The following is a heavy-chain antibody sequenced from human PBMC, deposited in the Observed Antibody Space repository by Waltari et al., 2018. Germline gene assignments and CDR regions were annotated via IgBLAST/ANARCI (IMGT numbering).Heavy chain of an antibody. Sequence: QVQLVESGGGVVQPGRSLRLSCAASGFTFSSSGMHWVRQAPGKGLEWVAVISYDGSNKYYADSVKGRFTISRDNSKNTLYLQMNSLRAEDTAVYYCAKEGEWELDYWGQGTLVTVSS. CDR3: AKEGEWELDY. V-gene: IGHV3-30*18. D-gene: IGHD1-26*01. J-gene: IGHJ4*02. CDR1: GFTFSSSG. CDR2: ISYDGSNK.